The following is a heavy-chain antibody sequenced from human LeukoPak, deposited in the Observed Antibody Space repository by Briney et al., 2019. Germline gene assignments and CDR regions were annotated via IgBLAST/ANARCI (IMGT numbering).Heavy chain of an antibody. Sequence: PSETLSLTCTVSGGPLRTYYWICIRQPPGKALECIAYIYNSGSTNPHPPLKSRDTITVHTPKHQFSLTVRSVTSAHRAVFYCARIFFDSGAYYRRAFDIWGQGTMVSVSS. CDR1: GGPLRTYY. CDR2: IYNSGST. D-gene: IGHD3-22*01. CDR3: ARIFFDSGAYYRRAFDI. V-gene: IGHV4-59*12. J-gene: IGHJ3*02.